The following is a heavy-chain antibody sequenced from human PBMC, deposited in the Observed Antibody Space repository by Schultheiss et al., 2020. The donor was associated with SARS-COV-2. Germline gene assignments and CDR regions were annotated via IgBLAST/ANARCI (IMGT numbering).Heavy chain of an antibody. CDR3: ARGYSGYDFPDYGMDV. J-gene: IGHJ6*02. CDR2: IRSKANSYAT. Sequence: GGSLRLSCAASGFTFSGSAMHWVRQASGKGLEWVGRIRSKANSYATAYAASVKGRFTISRDNAKNSLYLQMNSLRAEDTALYYCARGYSGYDFPDYGMDVWGQGTTVTVSS. CDR1: GFTFSGSA. V-gene: IGHV3-73*01. D-gene: IGHD5-12*01.